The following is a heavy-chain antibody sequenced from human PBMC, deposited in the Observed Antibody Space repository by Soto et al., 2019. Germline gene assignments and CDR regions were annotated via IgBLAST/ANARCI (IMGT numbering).Heavy chain of an antibody. V-gene: IGHV1-18*01. CDR2: ISGYNGNT. CDR1: GYTFTSFG. J-gene: IGHJ3*02. D-gene: IGHD3-10*01. CDR3: ARKSYYYGSGDVFDI. Sequence: ASVKVSCKASGYTFTSFGISWVRQAPGLGLEWMGWISGYNGNTNYAQKFQGRVTITADESTSTAYMELSSLRSEDTALYYCARKSYYYGSGDVFDIWGQGTMVTVSS.